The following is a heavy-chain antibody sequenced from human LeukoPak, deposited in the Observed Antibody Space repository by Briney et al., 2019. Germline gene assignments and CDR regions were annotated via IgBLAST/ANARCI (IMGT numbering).Heavy chain of an antibody. J-gene: IGHJ4*02. CDR1: GFTFSSYA. Sequence: PGGSLRLSCAASGFTFSSYAMSWVRQAPGKGLEWVSVIYSGGSTYYADSVKGRFTISRDNSKNTLYLQMNSLRAEDTAVYYCARDLSGWSGSYRNFDYWGQGTLVTVSS. CDR2: IYSGGST. CDR3: ARDLSGWSGSYRNFDY. D-gene: IGHD1-26*01. V-gene: IGHV3-66*01.